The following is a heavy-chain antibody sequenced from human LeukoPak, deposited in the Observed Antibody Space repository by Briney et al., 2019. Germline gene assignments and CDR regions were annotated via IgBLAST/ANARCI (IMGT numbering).Heavy chain of an antibody. J-gene: IGHJ4*02. V-gene: IGHV3-48*03. CDR1: GFTFSSYE. D-gene: IGHD2-21*02. Sequence: PGGSLRLSCAASGFTFSSYEMNWVRQPPGKGLEWVSYIYSSGSTIHYADSVKGRFTISRDNAKNSLYLQMSSLRAEDTAVYYCARMGLVTLDYWGQGTLVTVSS. CDR3: ARMGLVTLDY. CDR2: IYSSGSTI.